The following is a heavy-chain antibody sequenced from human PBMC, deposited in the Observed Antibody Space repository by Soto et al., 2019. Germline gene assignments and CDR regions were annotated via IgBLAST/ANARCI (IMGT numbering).Heavy chain of an antibody. V-gene: IGHV3-21*01. CDR3: ARSAGSSICSSTSCYLGIDY. CDR2: ISSSSSYI. Sequence: GGSLRLSCAASGFTFSSYSMNWVRQAPGKGLEWVSSISSSSSYIYYADSVKGRFTISRDNAKNSLYLQMNSLRAEDTAVYYCARSAGSSICSSTSCYLGIDYWGQGTLVTVSS. D-gene: IGHD2-2*01. CDR1: GFTFSSYS. J-gene: IGHJ4*02.